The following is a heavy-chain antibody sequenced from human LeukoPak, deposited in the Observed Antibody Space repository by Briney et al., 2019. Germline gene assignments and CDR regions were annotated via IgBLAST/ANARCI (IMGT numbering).Heavy chain of an antibody. CDR3: ARDAYCTKGVCINFDL. D-gene: IGHD2-8*01. Sequence: ASLKVSCKASGYTFTGSYIHWMPKAPGQGLEWMGWINPNSGGTKYAQKFQGRVTVTRDTSTSTAYMELSGLRADDAAVYYYARDAYCTKGVCINFDLWGQGTLVTVCS. CDR2: INPNSGGT. CDR1: GYTFTGSY. V-gene: IGHV1-2*02. J-gene: IGHJ4*02.